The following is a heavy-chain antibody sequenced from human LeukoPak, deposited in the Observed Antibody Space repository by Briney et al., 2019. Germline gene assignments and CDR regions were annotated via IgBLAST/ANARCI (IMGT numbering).Heavy chain of an antibody. V-gene: IGHV4-61*02. CDR2: IYTSGSI. Sequence: SQTLSLTCTVSGGSISSGSYYWSWIRQPAGKGLEWIGRIYTSGSINYNPSLKSRVTISVDTSKNQFSLKLSSVTAADTAVYYCARDREGCFDYWGQGTLVTVSS. J-gene: IGHJ4*02. CDR3: ARDREGCFDY. D-gene: IGHD2-8*01. CDR1: GGSISSGSYY.